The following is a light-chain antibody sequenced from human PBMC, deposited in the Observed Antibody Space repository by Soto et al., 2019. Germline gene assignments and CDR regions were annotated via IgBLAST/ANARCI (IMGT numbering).Light chain of an antibody. V-gene: IGKV3-20*01. CDR2: AAS. CDR1: QSVTSSY. J-gene: IGKJ4*01. Sequence: EIVLTQSPGTLSLSPGERATLSCRASQSVTSSYLAWYQQKPGQAPRLLIYAASSRATGIPDRFSGSGSGTDFTLTITRLETEDFAVYYCQQYRSSPLTFGGGTKVEIK. CDR3: QQYRSSPLT.